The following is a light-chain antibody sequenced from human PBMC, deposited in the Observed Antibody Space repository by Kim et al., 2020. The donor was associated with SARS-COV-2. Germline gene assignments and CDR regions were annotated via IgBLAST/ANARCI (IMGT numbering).Light chain of an antibody. J-gene: IGLJ2*01. V-gene: IGLV1-44*01. Sequence: GQTVTISCSGSSSNIGTNDVNWNHHLPQTAPKLLIYRSDLGHAGVSDRFSGSKSGTSASLAISGLQSEDEADYYCAARDDSLSGWVFGGGTQLTVL. CDR1: SSNIGTND. CDR2: RSD. CDR3: AARDDSLSGWV.